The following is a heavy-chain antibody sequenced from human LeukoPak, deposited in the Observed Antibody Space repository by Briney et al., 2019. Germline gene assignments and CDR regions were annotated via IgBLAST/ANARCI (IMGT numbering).Heavy chain of an antibody. CDR3: ARRLYGDYYFDY. V-gene: IGHV1-8*01. Sequence: GASVKVSCKASGYTFTSYDINWVRQATGQGLEWMGWMNPNSGNTGYAQKFQGRVTMTRNTSISTAYMGLSSLRSEDTAVYYCARRLYGDYYFDYWGQGTLVTVSS. CDR1: GYTFTSYD. CDR2: MNPNSGNT. D-gene: IGHD4-17*01. J-gene: IGHJ4*02.